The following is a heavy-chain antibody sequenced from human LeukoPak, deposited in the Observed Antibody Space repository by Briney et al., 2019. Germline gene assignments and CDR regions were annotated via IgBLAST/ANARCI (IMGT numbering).Heavy chain of an antibody. D-gene: IGHD3-16*01. V-gene: IGHV1-2*04. CDR3: ARDLYGDYFDY. J-gene: IGHJ4*02. Sequence: ASVNVSFKASGYTFTGYYMHWVRQAPGQGREWMGWINPNSGGTNYAQKFQGWVTMTRDTSISTAYMELSRLRSDDTAVYYCARDLYGDYFDYWGQGTLVTVSS. CDR1: GYTFTGYY. CDR2: INPNSGGT.